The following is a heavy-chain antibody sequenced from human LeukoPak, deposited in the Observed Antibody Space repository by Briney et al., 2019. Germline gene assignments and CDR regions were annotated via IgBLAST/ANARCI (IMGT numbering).Heavy chain of an antibody. V-gene: IGHV3-23*01. J-gene: IGHJ3*02. Sequence: GGSLRLSCAASGFTFSSYAMSWVRQAPGKGLEWVSAISGSGGSTYYADSVKGRFTISRDNSKDTLYLQMNSLRAEDTAVYYCAKGFTMVRGVPYDAFDIWGQGTMVTVSS. CDR1: GFTFSSYA. CDR3: AKGFTMVRGVPYDAFDI. D-gene: IGHD3-10*01. CDR2: ISGSGGST.